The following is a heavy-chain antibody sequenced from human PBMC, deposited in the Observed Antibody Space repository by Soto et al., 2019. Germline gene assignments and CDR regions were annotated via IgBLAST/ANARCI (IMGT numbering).Heavy chain of an antibody. Sequence: PGGSLRLSCAASGFTFSSYSMNWVRQAPGKGLEWVSSISSSSSYIYYADSVKGRFTISRDNAKNSLYLQMNSLRAEDTAVYYCARVITGYYYYGMDVWGQGTTVTV. CDR3: ARVITGYYYYGMDV. J-gene: IGHJ6*02. CDR2: ISSSSSYI. V-gene: IGHV3-21*01. D-gene: IGHD3-10*01. CDR1: GFTFSSYS.